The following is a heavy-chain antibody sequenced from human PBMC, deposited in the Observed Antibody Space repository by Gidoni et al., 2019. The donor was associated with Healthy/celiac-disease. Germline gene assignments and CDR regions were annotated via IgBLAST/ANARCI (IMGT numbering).Heavy chain of an antibody. J-gene: IGHJ3*02. V-gene: IGHV1-3*01. CDR2: INAGNGNT. CDR1: GYTFTSYA. CDR3: ARGPSPSPRLRGGQGAFDI. Sequence: QVQLVQSGAEVKKPGASVKVSCKASGYTFTSYAMHWERQAPGQRLEWMGWINAGNGNTKYSQKFQGRVTITRDTSASTAYMELSSLRSEDTAVYYCARGPSPSPRLRGGQGAFDIWGQGTMVTVSS. D-gene: IGHD4-17*01.